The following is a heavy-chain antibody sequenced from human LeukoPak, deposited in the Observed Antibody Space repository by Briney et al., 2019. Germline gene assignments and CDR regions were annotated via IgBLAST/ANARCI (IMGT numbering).Heavy chain of an antibody. CDR3: ARQYSSSWPWFDP. J-gene: IGHJ5*02. CDR1: GGFINSGGYY. D-gene: IGHD6-13*01. V-gene: IGHV4-39*01. CDR2: IYYSGST. Sequence: SETLSLTCTVSGGFINSGGYYWGWIRQPPGKGLEWIGSIYYSGSTYYNPSLKSRVTISADTSKNQFSLKLSSVTAADAAVYYCARQYSSSWPWFDPWGQGTLVTVSS.